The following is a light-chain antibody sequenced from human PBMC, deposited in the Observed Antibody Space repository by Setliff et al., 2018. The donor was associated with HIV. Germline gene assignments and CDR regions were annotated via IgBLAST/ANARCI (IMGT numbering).Light chain of an antibody. CDR1: SSDVGSYNF. CDR2: EVS. CDR3: CSYAGSSIFYV. V-gene: IGLV2-23*02. J-gene: IGLJ1*01. Sequence: QSVLTQPASVSGSPGQSITISCTGTSSDVGSYNFVSWYQQHPGKAPKLMIYEVSKRPSGDSDRFSGSKSGNTASLTISGLQADDEADYYCCSYAGSSIFYVFGSGTKV.